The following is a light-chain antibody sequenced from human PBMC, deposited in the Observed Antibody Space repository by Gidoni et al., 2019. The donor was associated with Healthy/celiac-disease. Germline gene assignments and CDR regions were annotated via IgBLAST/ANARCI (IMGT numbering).Light chain of an antibody. CDR2: AAS. CDR1: QGISSY. Sequence: DIQLTQSPSFLSASVGDRVTITCRASQGISSYLAWYQQKPGKAPKLLNYAASTLQSGVPSRFSGSGSGTEFTLTISSLQPEDFATYYCQQLNSYPQFXPXTKVDIK. V-gene: IGKV1-9*01. J-gene: IGKJ3*01. CDR3: QQLNSYPQ.